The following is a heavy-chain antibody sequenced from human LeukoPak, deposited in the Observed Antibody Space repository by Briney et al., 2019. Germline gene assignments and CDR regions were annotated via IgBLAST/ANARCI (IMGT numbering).Heavy chain of an antibody. CDR2: IIPIFGTA. Sequence: SVKVSCKSSGGTFSSYAISWVRQAPGQGLEWMGGIIPIFGTANYAQKFQGRVTITTDESTSTAYMELSSLRSEDTAVYYCARNRNDFWSGPNYYYYYMDVWGKGTTVTVSS. D-gene: IGHD3-3*01. J-gene: IGHJ6*03. CDR1: GGTFSSYA. CDR3: ARNRNDFWSGPNYYYYYMDV. V-gene: IGHV1-69*05.